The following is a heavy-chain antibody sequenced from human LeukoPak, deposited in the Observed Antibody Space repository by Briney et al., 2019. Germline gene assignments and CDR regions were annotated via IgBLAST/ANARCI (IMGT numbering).Heavy chain of an antibody. CDR1: GFTFSSYA. Sequence: RTGGSLRLSFAASGFTFSSYAMSWVRQAPGKRLEWVSAISGSGGSTYYADSVKGRFTISRDKSKNPLYLQMNSLRAEDTAVYYCAKARGYQPLLPGYWGQGTLVTVSS. CDR2: ISGSGGST. D-gene: IGHD2-15*01. V-gene: IGHV3-23*01. J-gene: IGHJ4*02. CDR3: AKARGYQPLLPGY.